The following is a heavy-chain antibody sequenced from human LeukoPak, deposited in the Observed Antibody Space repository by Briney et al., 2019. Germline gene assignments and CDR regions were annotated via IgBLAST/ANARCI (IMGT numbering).Heavy chain of an antibody. CDR3: AGHSDLGSGSHYPYYYRMDV. CDR1: GYTFTSYY. J-gene: IGHJ6*02. CDR2: INPSGGAT. V-gene: IGHV1-46*01. Sequence: ASVKVSCKASGYTFTSYYMHWVRQAPGQGLGWMGIINPSGGATRYAQKLQGRVAMIGDTATSTVYMQMRSLRIDDTAVYYCAGHSDLGSGSHYPYYYRMDVWGQGTTVTVSS. D-gene: IGHD3-10*01.